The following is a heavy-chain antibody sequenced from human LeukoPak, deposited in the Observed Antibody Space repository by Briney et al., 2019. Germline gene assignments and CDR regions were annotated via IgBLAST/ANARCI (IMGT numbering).Heavy chain of an antibody. CDR3: ARYTTTDRFDY. CDR2: IYYSEST. J-gene: IGHJ4*02. V-gene: IGHV4-59*01. Sequence: SETLSLTCTVSGGSISSYYWSWIRQPPGKGLEWIGYIYYSESTKYNPSLKSRVTISVDTSKNQFSLKLSSVTAADTAVYYCARYTTTDRFDYWGQGTLVTVSP. D-gene: IGHD1-26*01. CDR1: GGSISSYY.